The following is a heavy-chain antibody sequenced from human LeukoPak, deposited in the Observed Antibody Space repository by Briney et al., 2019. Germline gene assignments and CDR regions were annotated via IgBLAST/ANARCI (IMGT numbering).Heavy chain of an antibody. V-gene: IGHV1-18*01. CDR2: ISAYNGNT. CDR1: GYTFTSFG. J-gene: IGHJ4*02. D-gene: IGHD5-18*01. CDR3: TRDLGVDTTMIFFDY. Sequence: ASVKVSCKASGYTFTSFGISWVRQAPGQGLEWMGWISAYNGNTNYVQKFQGRVTMTTDTSTSTAYMELRSLRSDDTAMYYCTRDLGVDTTMIFFDYCGQGTLVTVSS.